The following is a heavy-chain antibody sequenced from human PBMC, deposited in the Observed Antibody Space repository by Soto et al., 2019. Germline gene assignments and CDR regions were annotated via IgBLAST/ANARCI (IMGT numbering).Heavy chain of an antibody. V-gene: IGHV4-30-4*01. CDR2: IYYSGST. CDR1: GGSISSGDYY. Sequence: QVQLQESGPGLVKPSQTLSLTCTVSGGSISSGDYYWSWIRQPPGKGLEWIGYIYYSGSTYYNPSLKSRVTISVDTSKSQFSLKLSSVTAADTAVYYCASSIAARHYYYYGMDVWGQGTTVTVSS. D-gene: IGHD6-13*01. CDR3: ASSIAARHYYYYGMDV. J-gene: IGHJ6*02.